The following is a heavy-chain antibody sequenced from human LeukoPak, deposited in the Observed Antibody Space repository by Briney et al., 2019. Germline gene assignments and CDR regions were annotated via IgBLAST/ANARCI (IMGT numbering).Heavy chain of an antibody. D-gene: IGHD2-2*02. CDR3: ARTPGFCSSTSCHSGGFDY. J-gene: IGHJ4*02. CDR2: IYYSGST. Sequence: PSETLSLTCTVSGGSISSYYWSWIRQPPGKGLEWIGYIYYSGSTNYNPSLKSRVTISVDTSKNQFSLKLSSVTAADTAVYYCARTPGFCSSTSCHSGGFDYWGQGTLVTVSS. CDR1: GGSISSYY. V-gene: IGHV4-59*01.